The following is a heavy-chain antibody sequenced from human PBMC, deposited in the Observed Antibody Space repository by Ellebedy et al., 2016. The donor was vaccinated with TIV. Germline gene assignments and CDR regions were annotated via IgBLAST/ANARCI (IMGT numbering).Heavy chain of an antibody. CDR2: IKVDGSDK. CDR3: VRGGGAFDR. Sequence: GESLKISXAASRFTFDAYAFHWVRQAPGKGLEWVANIKVDGSDKYYVDSVKGRFSISRDNAKDSLYLQMDSLRVEDTAVYYCVRGGGAFDRWGQGTLVIVSS. CDR1: RFTFDAYA. V-gene: IGHV3-7*01. D-gene: IGHD1-26*01. J-gene: IGHJ4*02.